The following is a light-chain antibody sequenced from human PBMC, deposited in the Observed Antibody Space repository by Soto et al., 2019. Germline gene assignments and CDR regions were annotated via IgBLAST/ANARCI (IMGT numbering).Light chain of an antibody. CDR3: QQYYSSPVT. J-gene: IGKJ5*01. V-gene: IGKV4-1*01. CDR2: WAS. Sequence: IVMPMSQESLAASLAERAAIDCSSILILLYSFNNKNYLAWYQQKPGQPPKLFIYWASTRESGVPDRFSGSGSGTDFTLTISSLQVEDVALYYCQQYYSSPVTFGQGHDWRL. CDR1: LILLYSFNNKNY.